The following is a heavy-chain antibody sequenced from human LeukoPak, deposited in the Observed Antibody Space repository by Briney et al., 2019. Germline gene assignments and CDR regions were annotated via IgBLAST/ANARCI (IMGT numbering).Heavy chain of an antibody. CDR3: AKGSPTMVRGDPFDY. CDR1: GFTFSSYG. V-gene: IGHV3-30*02. D-gene: IGHD3-10*01. CDR2: IRYDGSNK. Sequence: GGSLRLSCAASGFTFSSYGMHWVRQAPGKGLEWVVFIRYDGSNKYYADSVKGRFTISRDNSKNTLYLQMNSLRAEDTAVYYCAKGSPTMVRGDPFDYWGQGTLVTVSS. J-gene: IGHJ4*02.